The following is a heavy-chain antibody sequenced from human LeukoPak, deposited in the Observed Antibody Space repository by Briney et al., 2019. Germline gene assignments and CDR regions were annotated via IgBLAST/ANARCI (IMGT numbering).Heavy chain of an antibody. V-gene: IGHV1-69*05. Sequence: ASVKVSCKASGGTFSSYAISWVRQAPGQGLEWMGGIIPIFGTANYAQKFQGRVTITTDESTSTAYMELSSLRSEDTAVYYCAREGYSSGLKYFDYWGQGTLVTISS. J-gene: IGHJ4*02. CDR3: AREGYSSGLKYFDY. CDR2: IIPIFGTA. CDR1: GGTFSSYA. D-gene: IGHD6-19*01.